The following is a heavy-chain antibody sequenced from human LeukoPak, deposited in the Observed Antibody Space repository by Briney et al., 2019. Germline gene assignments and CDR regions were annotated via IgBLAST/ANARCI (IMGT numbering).Heavy chain of an antibody. CDR2: IRSKAYGGTT. J-gene: IGHJ6*02. Sequence: PGGSLRLSCAASGFTFSNYWIHWVRQAPGKGLEWVGFIRSKAYGGTTEYAASVKGRFTISRDDSKSIAYLQMNSLKTEDTAVYYCTRDRYSGYDYYYYYGMDVWGQGTTVTVSS. D-gene: IGHD5-12*01. CDR1: GFTFSNYW. CDR3: TRDRYSGYDYYYYYGMDV. V-gene: IGHV3-49*04.